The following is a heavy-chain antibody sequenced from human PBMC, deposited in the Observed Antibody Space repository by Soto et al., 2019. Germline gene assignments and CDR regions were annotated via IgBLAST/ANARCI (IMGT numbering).Heavy chain of an antibody. J-gene: IGHJ3*02. V-gene: IGHV4-31*03. D-gene: IGHD1-1*01. CDR3: ARGSQLERDALDI. CDR2: IYYTGHT. Sequence: QVQLQESGPGLVKPSQTLSLTCSVSGVSINSGGYYWSWIRHHPGKGLEWIGYIYYTGHTFYNACLKSRVAMSLDTSKNKFSLKLSSVTAADTAVYYCARGSQLERDALDIWGQGTMVTVSS. CDR1: GVSINSGGYY.